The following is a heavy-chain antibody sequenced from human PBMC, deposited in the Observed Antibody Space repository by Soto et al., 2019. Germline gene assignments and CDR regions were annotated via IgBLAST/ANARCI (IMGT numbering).Heavy chain of an antibody. Sequence: SVKVSCKASGGTFGSAAITWVRQAPGQGLEWVGRTIPIFGTTNYAQNLQGRVTISADKSTLTSYMELHSLTSDDTALYYCARDRTDSGYYTNWLDPWGQGAQVTVSS. CDR2: TIPIFGTT. CDR1: GGTFGSAA. J-gene: IGHJ5*02. CDR3: ARDRTDSGYYTNWLDP. V-gene: IGHV1-69*06. D-gene: IGHD3-22*01.